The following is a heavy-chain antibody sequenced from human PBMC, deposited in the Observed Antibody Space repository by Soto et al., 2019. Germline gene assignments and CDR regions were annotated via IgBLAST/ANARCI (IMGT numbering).Heavy chain of an antibody. CDR2: IYYSGST. CDR1: GGSISSYY. D-gene: IGHD3-3*02. V-gene: IGHV4-59*01. CDR3: ARGGGVLDGMDV. Sequence: QVQLQESGPGLVKPSETLSLTCTVSGGSISSYYWSWIRQPPGKGLEWIGYIYYSGSTNYNPSLKRRVTISVDTSKNQFSLKLSSVNAADTAVYYWARGGGVLDGMDVWGQGTTVTVSS. J-gene: IGHJ6*02.